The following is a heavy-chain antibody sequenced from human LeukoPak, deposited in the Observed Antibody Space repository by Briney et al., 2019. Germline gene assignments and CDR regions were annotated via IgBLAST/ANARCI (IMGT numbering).Heavy chain of an antibody. Sequence: ASVKVSCKASGYTFTSYGIGWVRQAPGQGLEWMGWISAYNGNTNYAQKLQGRVTMTTDTSTSTAYMELRSLRSDDTAVYYCARVYCSGGSCYYYYYYMDVWGKGTTVTVSS. CDR1: GYTFTSYG. J-gene: IGHJ6*03. CDR2: ISAYNGNT. CDR3: ARVYCSGGSCYYYYYYMDV. D-gene: IGHD2-15*01. V-gene: IGHV1-18*01.